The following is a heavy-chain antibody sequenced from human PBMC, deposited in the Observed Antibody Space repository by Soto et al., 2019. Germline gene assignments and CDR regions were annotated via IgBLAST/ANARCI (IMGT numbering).Heavy chain of an antibody. CDR1: GYSFTTYD. CDR3: ARPYCDATSCFTDWLDP. CDR2: VNPKSGAT. V-gene: IGHV1-8*01. Sequence: GASVKVSCKASGYSFTTYDIHWVRQAAGQGLEWMGWVNPKSGATDYAQKFRGRVTMTTNTSISTAYMQLSALTSEDTAVYYCARPYCDATSCFTDWLDPWGPGTVVTVSS. D-gene: IGHD2-2*01. J-gene: IGHJ5*02.